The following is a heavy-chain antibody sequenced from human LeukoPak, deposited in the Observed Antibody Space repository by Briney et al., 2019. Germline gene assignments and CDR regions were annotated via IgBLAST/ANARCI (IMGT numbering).Heavy chain of an antibody. V-gene: IGHV1-18*01. CDR2: ISAYNGNT. Sequence: ASVKVSCKASGYTFTSYGISWVRQAPGQGLEWMGWISAYNGNTNYAQKLQGRVTMTTDTSTSTAYMELRSLRSDDTAVYYCARDLYPTSLEDDILTGYYPFDYWGQGTLVTVSS. CDR3: ARDLYPTSLEDDILTGYYPFDY. J-gene: IGHJ4*02. CDR1: GYTFTSYG. D-gene: IGHD3-9*01.